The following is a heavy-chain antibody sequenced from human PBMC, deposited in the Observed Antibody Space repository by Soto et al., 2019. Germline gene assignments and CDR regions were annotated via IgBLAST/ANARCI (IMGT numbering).Heavy chain of an antibody. D-gene: IGHD6-13*01. CDR3: SFFQAADGIRASVPVSAFLLNRSSDL. Sequence: PGKGLECIGHIYYSGSTNYNPSLKSRVTISVDTSKNQFALKLASVTATDTAVYYCSFFQAADGIRASVPVSAFLLNRSSDL. J-gene: IGHJ2*01. CDR2: IYYSGST. V-gene: IGHV4-59*01.